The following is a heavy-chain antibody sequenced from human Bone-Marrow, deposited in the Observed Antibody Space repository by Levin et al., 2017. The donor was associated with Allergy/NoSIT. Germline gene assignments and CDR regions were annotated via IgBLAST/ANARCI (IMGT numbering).Heavy chain of an antibody. J-gene: IGHJ3*02. Sequence: GGSLRLSCATSGFTFDGHAMHWVRQAPGKGLQWVSGISWDSSKIDYADSVKGRFTISRDNAQSSLYLQMNNLRGEDTALYYCTKDLGPGALKNDGFHIWGQGTMVTVSS. CDR1: GFTFDGHA. V-gene: IGHV3-9*01. D-gene: IGHD3-10*01. CDR3: TKDLGPGALKNDGFHI. CDR2: ISWDSSKI.